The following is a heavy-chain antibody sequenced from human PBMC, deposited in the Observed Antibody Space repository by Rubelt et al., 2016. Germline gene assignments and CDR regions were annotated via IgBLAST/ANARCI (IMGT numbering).Heavy chain of an antibody. CDR2: IYHSGST. V-gene: IGHV4-38-2*02. D-gene: IGHD6-19*01. CDR1: GYSISSGYY. J-gene: IGHJ4*02. CDR3: ASLWAGIAVAGAD. Sequence: QVQLQESGPGLVKPSETLSLTCTVSGYSISSGYYWGWIRQPPGKGLEWIGSIYHSGSTYYNPSLKSRVTISVDTSKNQFSLKLSSVTAADTAVYYCASLWAGIAVAGADWGQGTLVTVSS.